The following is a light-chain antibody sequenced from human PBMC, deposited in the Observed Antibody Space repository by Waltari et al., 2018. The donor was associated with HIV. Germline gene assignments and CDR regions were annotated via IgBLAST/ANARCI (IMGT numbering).Light chain of an antibody. J-gene: IGLJ2*01. CDR2: VVN. Sequence: QSALTQPASVSGSPGQSITISCTGTSSDVGGYNYVSWYQQHPGNAPTPMIDVVNKRPSGISIRCAGSKSGNTALQTSSGLQAEDEADYYCCSYAGSSTLGFGGWTKLTVL. CDR1: SSDVGGYNY. CDR3: CSYAGSSTLG. V-gene: IGLV2-23*02.